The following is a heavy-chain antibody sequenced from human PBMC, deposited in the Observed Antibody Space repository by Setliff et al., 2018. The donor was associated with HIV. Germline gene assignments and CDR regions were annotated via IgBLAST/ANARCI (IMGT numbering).Heavy chain of an antibody. CDR3: TKRTGNGWSHPDY. V-gene: IGHV3-23*01. D-gene: IGHD6-19*01. J-gene: IGHJ4*01. CDR2: ISGESRRT. CDR1: GFTFSNYA. Sequence: PGGSLRLSCAASGFTFSNYALSWVRQAPGKGLEWVSIISGESRRTSYADSVKGRFTISRDNSKNTMYLQMNSLRVEDTAVYYCTKRTGNGWSHPDYWGHGTLVTVSS.